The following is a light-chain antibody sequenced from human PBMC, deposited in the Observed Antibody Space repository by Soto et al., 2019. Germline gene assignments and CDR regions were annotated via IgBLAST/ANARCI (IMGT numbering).Light chain of an antibody. CDR2: KAS. V-gene: IGKV1-5*03. CDR3: QQYNTYGYEWT. CDR1: QSISTW. J-gene: IGKJ1*01. Sequence: DIQMTQSPSNLSASVAGRVTITCGASQSISTWLAWYQQKPGKAPSLLIFKASELESGVPSRFSGSGSGTEFTLTISSRQPDDFATYHCQQYNTYGYEWTFGQGTKVDI.